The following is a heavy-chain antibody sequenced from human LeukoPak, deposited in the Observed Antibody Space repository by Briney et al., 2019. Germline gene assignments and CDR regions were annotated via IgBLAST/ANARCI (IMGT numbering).Heavy chain of an antibody. J-gene: IGHJ2*01. Sequence: PSETLSLTCTVSGGSISSGDYYWSWIRQPPGKGLEWIGYIYYSGSTYYNPSLKSRVTISVDTSKNQFSLKLSSVTAADTAVYYCASSTTVVTSDWYFDLWGRGTLVTVSS. D-gene: IGHD4-23*01. CDR1: GGSISSGDYY. V-gene: IGHV4-30-4*01. CDR3: ASSTTVVTSDWYFDL. CDR2: IYYSGST.